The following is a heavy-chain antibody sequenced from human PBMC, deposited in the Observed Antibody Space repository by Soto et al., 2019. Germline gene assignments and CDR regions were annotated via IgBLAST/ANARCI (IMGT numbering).Heavy chain of an antibody. J-gene: IGHJ6*02. Sequence: QVQLQESGPGLVKPSQTLSLTCTVSGGSISSGGYYWSWIRQHPGKGLEWIGYIYYSGSTYYNPSLKSRVTISVDASKNQFSRKLSSVTAADTAVYYCARSDCSGGSCYSFYYYGMDVWGQGTTVTVSS. CDR2: IYYSGST. V-gene: IGHV4-31*03. CDR3: ARSDCSGGSCYSFYYYGMDV. D-gene: IGHD2-15*01. CDR1: GGSISSGGYY.